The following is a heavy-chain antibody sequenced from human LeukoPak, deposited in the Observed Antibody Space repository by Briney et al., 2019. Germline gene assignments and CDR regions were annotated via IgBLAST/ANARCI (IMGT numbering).Heavy chain of an antibody. CDR3: AKDVSTGGVAPGYFYGLDV. CDR1: GFTFDDYA. J-gene: IGHJ6*02. Sequence: GRSLRLSCAASGFTFDDYAVHWVRQAPGKGLEWVSGISWNSAKIDYADSVKGRFTISRDNAKNSLFLQMNSLRAEDTALYYCAKDVSTGGVAPGYFYGLDVWGQGTTVTVSS. CDR2: ISWNSAKI. D-gene: IGHD3-16*01. V-gene: IGHV3-9*01.